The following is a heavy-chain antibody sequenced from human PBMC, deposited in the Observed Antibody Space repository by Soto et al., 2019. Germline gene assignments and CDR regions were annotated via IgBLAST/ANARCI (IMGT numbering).Heavy chain of an antibody. J-gene: IGHJ5*02. CDR3: ARVPSP. V-gene: IGHV4-59*12. CDR1: GGYLSSYY. CDR2: IYHSGST. Sequence: SDTLSLTCTVSGGYLSSYYWSWIRQPPGKGLEWIGYIYHSGSTYYNPSLKSRVTISVDRSKNQFSLKLSSVTAADTAVYYCARVPSPWGQGTLVTVSS.